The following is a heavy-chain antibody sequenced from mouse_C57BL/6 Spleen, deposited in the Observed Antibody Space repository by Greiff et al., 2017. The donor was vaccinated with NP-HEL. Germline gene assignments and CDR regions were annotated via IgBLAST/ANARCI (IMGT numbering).Heavy chain of an antibody. Sequence: QVQLQQPGAELVKPGASVKLSCKASGYTFTSYWMHWVKQRPGQGLEWIGNIDPSDSETHYNQKFKDKATLTVDKSSSTAYMQLSSLTSEDSAVYYCARWGNYGNYGYAMDYWGQGTSVTVSS. J-gene: IGHJ4*01. CDR3: ARWGNYGNYGYAMDY. CDR1: GYTFTSYW. CDR2: IDPSDSET. D-gene: IGHD2-1*01. V-gene: IGHV1-52*01.